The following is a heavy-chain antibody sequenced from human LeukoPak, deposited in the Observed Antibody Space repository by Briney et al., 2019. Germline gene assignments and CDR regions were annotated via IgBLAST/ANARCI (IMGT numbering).Heavy chain of an antibody. V-gene: IGHV1-46*01. CDR3: AKAAAAGTRRVYFQH. Sequence: ASVKVSCKASGYTFTSYYMHWVRQAPGQGLEWMGIINPSGGSTSYAQKFQGRVTMTRDMSTSTVYMELSSLRSGDTAVYYCAKAAAAGTRRVYFQHWGQGTLVTVSS. D-gene: IGHD6-13*01. CDR2: INPSGGST. CDR1: GYTFTSYY. J-gene: IGHJ1*01.